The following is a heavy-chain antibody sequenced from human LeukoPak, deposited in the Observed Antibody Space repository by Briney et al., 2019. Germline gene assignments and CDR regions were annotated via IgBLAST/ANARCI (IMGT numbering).Heavy chain of an antibody. CDR1: GGSISFYH. Sequence: SETLSLTCTVSGGSISFYHWSWIRQPPGKGLEWIAYVDYIGSANYNPSLKSRVSISLDTSKNQSSLQLRSVTAADTAVYYCARRYNESPRDIRFDHWGQGTLVTVSS. D-gene: IGHD1-1*01. J-gene: IGHJ4*02. CDR2: VDYIGSA. V-gene: IGHV4-59*01. CDR3: ARRYNESPRDIRFDH.